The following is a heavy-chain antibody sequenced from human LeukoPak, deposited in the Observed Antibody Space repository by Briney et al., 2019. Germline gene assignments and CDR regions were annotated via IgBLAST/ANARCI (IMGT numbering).Heavy chain of an antibody. Sequence: GGSLRLSCAASGFTFSSYSMNWVRQAPGKGLEWVSSISSSSSYIYYADSVKGRFTISRDNAKNSLYLQMNSLRAEDTAVYYCARARGDFWSSPVLYYYYYMDVWGKGTTVTVSS. CDR1: GFTFSSYS. CDR3: ARARGDFWSSPVLYYYYYMDV. D-gene: IGHD3-3*01. CDR2: ISSSSSYI. V-gene: IGHV3-21*01. J-gene: IGHJ6*03.